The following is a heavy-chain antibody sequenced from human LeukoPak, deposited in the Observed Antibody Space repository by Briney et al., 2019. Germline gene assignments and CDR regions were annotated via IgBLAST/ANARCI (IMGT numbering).Heavy chain of an antibody. D-gene: IGHD3-10*01. CDR1: GGTFSSYA. CDR2: IIPIFGTA. J-gene: IGHJ4*02. Sequence: SVKVSCKASGGTFSSYAISWVRQAPGQGLEWMGGIIPIFGTANYAQKFQGRVTITADESTSTAYMELSSLRSEDTAVYYCARTLLITMVRGVLDYWGQGTLVTVSS. V-gene: IGHV1-69*13. CDR3: ARTLLITMVRGVLDY.